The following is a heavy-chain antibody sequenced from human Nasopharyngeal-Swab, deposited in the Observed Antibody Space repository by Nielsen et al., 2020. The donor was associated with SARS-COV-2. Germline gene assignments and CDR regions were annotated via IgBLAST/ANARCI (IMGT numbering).Heavy chain of an antibody. CDR3: ARDGLDYDFWSAYFMDV. V-gene: IGHV3-21*01. CDR2: ISSSSSYI. CDR1: GFTFNNYN. D-gene: IGHD3-3*01. Sequence: GESLKISCAASGFTFNNYNFNWVRQAPGKGLEWVSSISSSSSYIYYADSVKGRFTISRGNAKNSLYLQMNSLRAEDTVVYYCARDGLDYDFWSAYFMDVWGQGTTVTVSS. J-gene: IGHJ6*02.